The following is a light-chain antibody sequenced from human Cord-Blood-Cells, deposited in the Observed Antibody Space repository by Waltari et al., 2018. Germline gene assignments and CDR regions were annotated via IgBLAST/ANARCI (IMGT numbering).Light chain of an antibody. J-gene: IGKJ1*01. V-gene: IGKV3-11*01. Sequence: EIVFAQSPATLSLYPGERATLPFRAMQSVSSYLAWYQQKPGQAPRRLIYDASNRATGIPARFSGSGSGTDFTLTISSLEPEDFAVYYCQQRSNWPRTFGQGTKVEIK. CDR2: DAS. CDR1: QSVSSY. CDR3: QQRSNWPRT.